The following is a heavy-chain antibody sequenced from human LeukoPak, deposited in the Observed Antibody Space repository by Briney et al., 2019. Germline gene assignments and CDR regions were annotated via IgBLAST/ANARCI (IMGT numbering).Heavy chain of an antibody. Sequence: PGGSLRLSCAASGFTFSSYSMNWVRQAPGKGLEWVSSISSSSSYIYYADSVKGRFTISRDNAKNSLYLQMNSLRAEDTAVYYCARWWELLGDDAFDIWGQGTMVTVSS. J-gene: IGHJ3*02. CDR2: ISSSSSYI. CDR1: GFTFSSYS. CDR3: ARWWELLGDDAFDI. V-gene: IGHV3-21*01. D-gene: IGHD1-26*01.